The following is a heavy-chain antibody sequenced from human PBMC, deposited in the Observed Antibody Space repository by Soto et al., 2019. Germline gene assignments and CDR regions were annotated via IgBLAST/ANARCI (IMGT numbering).Heavy chain of an antibody. V-gene: IGHV3-7*04. CDR3: ARYSGSYAILD. CDR2: IKEDGSEK. CDR1: GFTFSNYW. D-gene: IGHD1-26*01. J-gene: IGHJ4*02. Sequence: EVQLVESGGGLVQPGGSLRLSCAASGFTFSNYWMSWVRQAPGKGLEWVANIKEDGSEKYYVDSVKGRSTISRDNVKNALYLQVDSLRGEDTDVYYCARYSGSYAILDWGQGTLVTVST.